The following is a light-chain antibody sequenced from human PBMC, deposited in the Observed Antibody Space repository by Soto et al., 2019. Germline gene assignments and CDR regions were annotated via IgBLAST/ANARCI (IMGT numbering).Light chain of an antibody. CDR1: QSVSSS. Sequence: EIVLTQSPGTLSLSPGERATLSCRASQSVSSSLAWYQQKPGQAPRLLIYGASSRATGIPDRFSGSGSGPDFTLNISRLEPEDFAVYFCQHYGSSRTFGQGTKVEIK. V-gene: IGKV3-20*01. J-gene: IGKJ1*01. CDR2: GAS. CDR3: QHYGSSRT.